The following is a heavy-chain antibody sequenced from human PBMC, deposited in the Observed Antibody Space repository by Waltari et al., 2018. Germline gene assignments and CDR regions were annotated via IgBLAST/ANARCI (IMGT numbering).Heavy chain of an antibody. CDR3: ARTGDDY. Sequence: EVQLVESGGGLVQPGGSLRLSCAASGFTFTRYWMSWVRQAPGKGMEWVANINQGGRDKNYVDSVKGRFTISRDNAKNSLYLQMNSLRAEDTAVYYCARTGDDYWGQGTLVTVSS. V-gene: IGHV3-7*03. CDR2: INQGGRDK. J-gene: IGHJ4*02. D-gene: IGHD1-1*01. CDR1: GFTFTRYW.